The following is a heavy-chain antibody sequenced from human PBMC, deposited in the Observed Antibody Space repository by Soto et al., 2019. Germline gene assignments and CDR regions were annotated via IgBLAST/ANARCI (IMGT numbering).Heavy chain of an antibody. V-gene: IGHV3-53*01. D-gene: IGHD3-16*01. CDR3: ARDSGYSSAYWEHYFDY. Sequence: GGSLRLSCATSGFSISDKFMSWVRQAPGKGLEWISVISSGGDPSYADSVKGRFTISRDITKNTLFLQMTSLRADDTAVYFCARDSGYSSAYWEHYFDYWGQGTLVTVSS. CDR1: GFSISDKF. CDR2: ISSGGDP. J-gene: IGHJ4*02.